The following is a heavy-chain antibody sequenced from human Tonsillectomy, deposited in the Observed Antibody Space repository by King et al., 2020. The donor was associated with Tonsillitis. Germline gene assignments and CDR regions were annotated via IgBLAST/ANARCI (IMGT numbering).Heavy chain of an antibody. CDR1: GFTFSSYG. J-gene: IGHJ4*02. V-gene: IGHV3-30*18. CDR2: ISYDGSNK. CDR3: AKPQSSSGLPYYFDY. Sequence: QLVQSGGGVVQPGRSLRLSCAASGFTFSSYGMHWVRQAPGKGLEWVAGISYDGSNKYFADSVKCRFTISRDNSKNTLYLQMNSLRAEDTAVYYCAKPQSSSGLPYYFDYWGQGTLVTVSS. D-gene: IGHD6-19*01.